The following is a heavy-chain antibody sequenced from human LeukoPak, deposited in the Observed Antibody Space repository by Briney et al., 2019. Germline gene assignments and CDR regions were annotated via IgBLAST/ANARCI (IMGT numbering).Heavy chain of an antibody. CDR1: GGTFSSYA. V-gene: IGHV1-69*13. J-gene: IGHJ6*02. Sequence: SVKVSCKASGGTFSSYAISWVRQAPGQGLEWMGGIIPIFGTANYAQKFQGRVTITADESTSTAYMELSSLRSEDTAVYYCARVQSTVTSYYYYGMDVWGQGTTVTVPS. CDR3: ARVQSTVTSYYYYGMDV. CDR2: IIPIFGTA. D-gene: IGHD4-11*01.